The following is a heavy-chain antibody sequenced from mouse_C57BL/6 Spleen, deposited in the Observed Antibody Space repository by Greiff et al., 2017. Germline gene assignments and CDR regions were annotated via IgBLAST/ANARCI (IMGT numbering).Heavy chain of an antibody. CDR1: GFTFSDYG. CDR3: ARSLFYYGSSYDAMDY. CDR2: ISSGSSTI. D-gene: IGHD1-1*01. Sequence: EVMLVESGGGLVKPGGSLKLSCAASGFTFSDYGMHWVRQAPEKGLEWVAYISSGSSTIYYADTVKGRFIISRDNAKNTLFLQMTSLRSEDTAMYYCARSLFYYGSSYDAMDYWGQGTSVTVSS. V-gene: IGHV5-17*01. J-gene: IGHJ4*01.